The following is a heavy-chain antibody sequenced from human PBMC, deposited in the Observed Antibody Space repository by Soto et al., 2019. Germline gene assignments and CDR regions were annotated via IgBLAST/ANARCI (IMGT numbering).Heavy chain of an antibody. D-gene: IGHD6-19*01. Sequence: GGSLRLSCTASGFTFGDYAMSWFRQAPGKGLEWVGFIRSKAYGGTTEYAASVKGRFTISRDDSKSIAYLQMNSLKTEDTAVYYCTKYYSVAATRYFDYWGQGTLVTVSS. J-gene: IGHJ4*02. V-gene: IGHV3-49*03. CDR2: IRSKAYGGTT. CDR3: TKYYSVAATRYFDY. CDR1: GFTFGDYA.